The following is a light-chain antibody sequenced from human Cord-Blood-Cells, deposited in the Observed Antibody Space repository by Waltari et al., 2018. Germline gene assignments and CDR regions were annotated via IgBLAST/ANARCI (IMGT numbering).Light chain of an antibody. CDR2: EGS. CDR3: CSYAGSSTFYV. Sequence: QSALTQPASVSGSPGPSITISGTGTSSDVGSYNLLSWYQQHPGKAPKLMIYEGSKRPSGVSNRFSGSKSGNTASLTISGLQAEDEADYYCCSYAGSSTFYVFGTGTKVTVL. V-gene: IGLV2-23*01. CDR1: SSDVGSYNL. J-gene: IGLJ1*01.